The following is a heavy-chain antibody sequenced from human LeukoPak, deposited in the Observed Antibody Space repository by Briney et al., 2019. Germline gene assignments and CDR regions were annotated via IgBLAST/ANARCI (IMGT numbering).Heavy chain of an antibody. V-gene: IGHV1-69*13. J-gene: IGHJ4*02. CDR3: ARVHPDYDFWSGYYDY. CDR1: GGTFSSYA. D-gene: IGHD3-3*01. CDR2: IIPTFGTA. Sequence: ASVKVSCKASGGTFSSYAISWVRQAPGQGLEWMGGIIPTFGTANYAQKFQGRVTITADESTSTAYMELSSLRSEDTAVYYCARVHPDYDFWSGYYDYWGQGTLVTVSS.